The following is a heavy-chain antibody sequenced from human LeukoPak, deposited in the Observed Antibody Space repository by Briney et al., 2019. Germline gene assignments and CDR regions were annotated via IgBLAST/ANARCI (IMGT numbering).Heavy chain of an antibody. V-gene: IGHV3-23*01. D-gene: IGHD3-22*01. J-gene: IGHJ6*02. CDR3: AKRGYYDSSGYSYFHGYYGMDV. CDR1: GFTFSSYA. CDR2: ISGSGGST. Sequence: GGSLRLSCAASGFTFSSYAMSWVRQAPGKGLEWVSAISGSGGSTYYADSVKGRFTISRDNSTNTLYLQMTSLRAEDTTVYYCAKRGYYDSSGYSYFHGYYGMDVWGQGTTVTVSS.